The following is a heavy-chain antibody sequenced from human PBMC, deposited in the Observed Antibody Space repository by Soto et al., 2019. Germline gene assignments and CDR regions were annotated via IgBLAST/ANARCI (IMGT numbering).Heavy chain of an antibody. CDR2: INPNSGGT. CDR1: GYTLTGYY. CDR3: ARENCSSTSCYFYY. Sequence: ASVKVSCKASGYTLTGYYMHWVRQAPGQGLEWMGWINPNSGGTNYAQKFQGWVTMTRDTSISTAYMELSRLRSDDTAVYYCARENCSSTSCYFYYWGQGTLVTVSS. J-gene: IGHJ4*02. V-gene: IGHV1-2*04. D-gene: IGHD2-2*01.